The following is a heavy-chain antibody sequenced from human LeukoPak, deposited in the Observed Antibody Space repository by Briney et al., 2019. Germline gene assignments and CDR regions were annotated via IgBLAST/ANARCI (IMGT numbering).Heavy chain of an antibody. CDR3: AREPRGIAAANFDY. V-gene: IGHV3-48*04. Sequence: GGSLRLSCAASGFTFSSYSMNWVRQAPGKGLEWVSYISSSSTIYYADSVKGRFTISRDNAKNSLYLQMNSLRAEDTAVYYCAREPRGIAAANFDYWGQGTLVTVSS. CDR1: GFTFSSYS. D-gene: IGHD6-13*01. J-gene: IGHJ4*02. CDR2: ISSSSTI.